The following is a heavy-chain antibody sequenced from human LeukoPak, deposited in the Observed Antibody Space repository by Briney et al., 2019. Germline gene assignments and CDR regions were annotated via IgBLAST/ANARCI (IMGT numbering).Heavy chain of an antibody. J-gene: IGHJ4*02. CDR2: INSDGSST. CDR3: AREFNSFLFDCSGGQCLFMS. V-gene: IGHV3-74*01. CDR1: GFTFSSYW. D-gene: IGHD2-15*01. Sequence: PGGSLRLSCAASGFTFSSYWMHWVRQAPGKGLVWVSRINSDGSSTSYADSVKGRFTISRDNAKNSLYLQMNNLRAEDTAMYYCAREFNSFLFDCSGGQCLFMSWGQGVLVTVSS.